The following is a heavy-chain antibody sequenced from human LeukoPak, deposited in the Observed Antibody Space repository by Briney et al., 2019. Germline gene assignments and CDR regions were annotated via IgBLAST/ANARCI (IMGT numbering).Heavy chain of an antibody. V-gene: IGHV1-69*06. CDR2: IIPIFGTA. Sequence: SVKVSCKASGGTFSSYAIGWVRQAPGQGLEWMGGIIPIFGTANYAQKFQGRVTITADKSTSTAYMELSSLRSEDTAVYYCARAGTYYDILTGYSFDYWGQGTLVTVSS. J-gene: IGHJ4*02. CDR3: ARAGTYYDILTGYSFDY. CDR1: GGTFSSYA. D-gene: IGHD3-9*01.